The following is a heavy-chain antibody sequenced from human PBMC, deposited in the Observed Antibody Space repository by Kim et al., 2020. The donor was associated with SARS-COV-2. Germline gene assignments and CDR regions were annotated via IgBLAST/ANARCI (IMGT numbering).Heavy chain of an antibody. D-gene: IGHD2-15*01. J-gene: IGHJ4*02. Sequence: VKGRFTVSRDNSKNTLYLQMNSLRDEDTAVYYCARDLQHCSGGSCYGLNYWGQGTLVTVSS. CDR3: ARDLQHCSGGSCYGLNY. V-gene: IGHV3-30*01.